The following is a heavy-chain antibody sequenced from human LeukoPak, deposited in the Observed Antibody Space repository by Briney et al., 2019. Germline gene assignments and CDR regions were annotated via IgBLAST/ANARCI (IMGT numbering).Heavy chain of an antibody. CDR1: GFTFSTYA. D-gene: IGHD2-15*01. CDR3: AKASHSGYCSGGTCYQIDY. Sequence: GRSLRLSCVASGFTFSTYAMSWVRQAPGKGLEWVSAIDGSGTTTYYADSVKGRFTISRDNSKNTLYLQVNSLRTEDTAVYYCAKASHSGYCSGGTCYQIDYWSQGTLATVSS. J-gene: IGHJ4*02. V-gene: IGHV3-23*01. CDR2: IDGSGTTT.